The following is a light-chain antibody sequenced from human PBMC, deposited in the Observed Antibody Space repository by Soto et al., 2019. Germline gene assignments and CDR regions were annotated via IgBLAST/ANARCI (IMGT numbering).Light chain of an antibody. CDR2: KTS. J-gene: IGKJ4*01. CDR1: QSINNW. Sequence: DIQMTQSPSTLSASVGDRVTITCRASQSINNWLAWYQQKPGQAPKLLIYKTSDLESGVPSRFSGSGSGTAVSLYISSLQPDDFATDYCQQYKSFSLTFGGGTRVEVK. V-gene: IGKV1-5*03. CDR3: QQYKSFSLT.